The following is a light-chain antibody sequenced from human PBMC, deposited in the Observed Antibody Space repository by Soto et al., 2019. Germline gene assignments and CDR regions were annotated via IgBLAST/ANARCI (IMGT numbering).Light chain of an antibody. Sequence: QSALTQPASVSGSPGQSVTISCTGTSSDVGGYNFVSWYQQHPGKAPKLIIYSVTNRPSGVANRFSGSKSGNTASLTISGLQAEDEADYYCTSCTTSNTVVFGGGTKLTVL. J-gene: IGLJ3*02. CDR1: SSDVGGYNF. V-gene: IGLV2-14*01. CDR2: SVT. CDR3: TSCTTSNTVV.